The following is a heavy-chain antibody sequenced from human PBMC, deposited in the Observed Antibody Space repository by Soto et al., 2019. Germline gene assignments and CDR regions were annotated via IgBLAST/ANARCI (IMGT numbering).Heavy chain of an antibody. J-gene: IGHJ4*02. Sequence: QVQLVQSGSEVKKSGASVRVSCRASGFTFTTSGMTWVRQAPGQGLEWMGWFNLYNGDTNYAQKFQGRVTMTTDASTTTAYMELRSLRSDDTAMYYCARDLFGELPNWGQGTRVTVSS. CDR3: ARDLFGELPN. CDR1: GFTFTTSG. CDR2: FNLYNGDT. V-gene: IGHV1-18*01. D-gene: IGHD3-10*01.